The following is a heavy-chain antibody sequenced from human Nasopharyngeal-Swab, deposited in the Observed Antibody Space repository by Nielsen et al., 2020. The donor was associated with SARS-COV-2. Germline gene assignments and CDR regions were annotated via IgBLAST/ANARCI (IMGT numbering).Heavy chain of an antibody. J-gene: IGHJ4*02. CDR2: IYSGGST. CDR1: GFTVSSNY. V-gene: IGHV3-53*01. Sequence: GESLKISCAASGFTVSSNYMSWVRQAPGKGLEWVSVIYSGGSTFYADSVKGRFTISRDNSKNTLYLQMNSLRAEDTAVYYCAREAPGALGYYFDYWGQGTLVTVSS. D-gene: IGHD7-27*01. CDR3: AREAPGALGYYFDY.